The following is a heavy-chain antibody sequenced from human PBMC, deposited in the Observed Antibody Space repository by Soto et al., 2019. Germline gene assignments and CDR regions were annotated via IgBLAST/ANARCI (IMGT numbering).Heavy chain of an antibody. CDR2: ISWCGGST. CDR1: GFNFKKFA. CDR3: AKADGEQWLIPHLDH. D-gene: IGHD6-19*01. J-gene: IGHJ4*02. Sequence: EVQLLESGGGVVQPGGSLRLSCEASGFNFKKFAMGWVRQAPGEGLEWVSGISWCGGSTSYAVSVKGRFTLARDNSKNTLSLHLNSLRFEDTARYFCAKADGEQWLIPHLDHWGQGTLVTVS. V-gene: IGHV3-23*01.